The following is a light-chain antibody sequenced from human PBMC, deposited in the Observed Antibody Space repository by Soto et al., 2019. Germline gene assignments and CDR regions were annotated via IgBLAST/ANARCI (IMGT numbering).Light chain of an antibody. CDR2: LNSDGSH. CDR3: QTWGTGIWV. V-gene: IGLV4-69*01. CDR1: SGYSTYG. Sequence: QPVLTQSPSASASLGASVKLTCTLSSGYSTYGIAWHQQQPEKGPRFLMKLNSDGSHNKGDGIPDRFSGSSSGAERYLTISSLQLEEEADYYCQTWGTGIWVFGGGTKLTVL. J-gene: IGLJ3*02.